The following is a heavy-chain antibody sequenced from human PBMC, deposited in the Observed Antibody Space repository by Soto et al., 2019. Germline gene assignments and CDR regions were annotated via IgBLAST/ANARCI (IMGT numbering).Heavy chain of an antibody. J-gene: IGHJ4*02. CDR2: TYYSGST. D-gene: IGHD3-3*01. CDR3: ARARGYYPYYFDY. Sequence: KPSETLSLTCTVSGGSISSGGYYWSWIRQHPGKGLEWIGYTYYSGSTYYNPSLKSRVTISVDTSKNQFSLKLSSVTAADTAVYYCARARGYYPYYFDYWGQGTLVTVSS. CDR1: GGSISSGGYY. V-gene: IGHV4-31*03.